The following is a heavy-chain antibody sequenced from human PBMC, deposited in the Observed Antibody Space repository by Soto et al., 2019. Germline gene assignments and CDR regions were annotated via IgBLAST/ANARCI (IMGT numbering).Heavy chain of an antibody. Sequence: GGSLRLSCAASGFTFSSYTMSWFRQAPGKGLEWVSAISVSGDYTYYANSVKGRFTVSRDNSKNTLYLQMNSLRAEDTALYYCVKDRSTSDWYGYFDYWGLGTLVTVSS. CDR2: ISVSGDYT. D-gene: IGHD6-19*01. V-gene: IGHV3-23*01. CDR3: VKDRSTSDWYGYFDY. J-gene: IGHJ4*02. CDR1: GFTFSSYT.